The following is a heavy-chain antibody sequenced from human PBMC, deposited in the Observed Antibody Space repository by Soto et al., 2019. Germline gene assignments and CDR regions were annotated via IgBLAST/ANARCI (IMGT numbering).Heavy chain of an antibody. CDR3: ARERTGDPTFFDY. J-gene: IGHJ4*02. V-gene: IGHV4-59*01. D-gene: IGHD1-1*01. CDR1: GGSISTYY. Sequence: PSETLSLTCTVSGGSISTYYWNWIRQPPGKGLESIGYIYYSGSASYNPSLKSRITVSVDTSKNQFSLKLSSVTAADTAVYYCARERTGDPTFFDYWGQGTLVTVSS. CDR2: IYYSGSA.